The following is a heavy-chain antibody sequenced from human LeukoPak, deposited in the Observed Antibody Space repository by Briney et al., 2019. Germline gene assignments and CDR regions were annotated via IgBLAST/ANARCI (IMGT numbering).Heavy chain of an antibody. D-gene: IGHD1-26*01. V-gene: IGHV4-59*01. CDR2: IYYSGTT. CDR3: ARGSPTPDY. J-gene: IGHJ4*02. CDR1: GGSISSYY. Sequence: SETLSLTCTVSGGSISSYYWSWIRQPPGKGLEWIGYIYYSGTTNYNPSLKSRVTLSVDTSKNQFSLRLTSVTAADTAVYFCARGSPTPDYWGQGTLVTVSS.